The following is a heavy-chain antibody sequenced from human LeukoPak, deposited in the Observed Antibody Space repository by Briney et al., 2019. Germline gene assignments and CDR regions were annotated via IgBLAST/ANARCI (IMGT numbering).Heavy chain of an antibody. Sequence: PGGSLRLSCAASGFTFDDYAMHWVRKAPGKGLEWVSLISGDGGSTYYADSVKGRFTISRDNSKNSLYLQMNSLRTEDTALYYCAKDTHKYYYYYYMDVWGKGTTVTVSS. CDR3: AKDTHKYYYYYYMDV. CDR1: GFTFDDYA. CDR2: ISGDGGST. V-gene: IGHV3-43*02. J-gene: IGHJ6*03.